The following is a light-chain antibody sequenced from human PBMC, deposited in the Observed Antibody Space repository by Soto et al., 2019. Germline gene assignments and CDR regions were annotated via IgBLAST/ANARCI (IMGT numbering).Light chain of an antibody. CDR2: KVS. CDR1: QSLVYSDGNTY. Sequence: DVVMTQSPLSLPVTLGQPASISCRSSQSLVYSDGNTYLNWFQQRPGQSPRRLIYKVSKRDSGVTDRFSGSGSGTDFTLKISRVEAEDVGVYYCIQGTHWPWTFGQGTKVEIK. CDR3: IQGTHWPWT. V-gene: IGKV2-30*01. J-gene: IGKJ1*01.